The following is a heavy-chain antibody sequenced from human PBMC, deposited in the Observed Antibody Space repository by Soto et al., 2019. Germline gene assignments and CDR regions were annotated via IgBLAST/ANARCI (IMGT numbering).Heavy chain of an antibody. CDR2: IYYSGST. CDR3: ARQGSVFGVVISGNYDY. Sequence: QLHLQESGPGLAKPSETLSLTCTVSGGSISSSSYYWGWIRQPPGKGLEWIGRIYYSGSTYYNPSLNGRVTISVDTSKSQFSLKLSSVTAADTAVYYCARQGSVFGVVISGNYDYWGQGTMVTVSS. V-gene: IGHV4-39*01. CDR1: GGSISSSSYY. D-gene: IGHD3-3*01. J-gene: IGHJ4*02.